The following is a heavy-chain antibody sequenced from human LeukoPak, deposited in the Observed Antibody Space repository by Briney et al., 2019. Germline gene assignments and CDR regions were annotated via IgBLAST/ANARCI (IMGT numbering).Heavy chain of an antibody. Sequence: PSETLSLTCTVSGGSISSYYWSWIRQPPGKGLEWIGYIYYSGSTNYNPSLKSRVTISVDTSKNQFSLKLSSVTAADTAVYYCARGLRGYDFWSTFDYWGQGTLVTVSS. CDR2: IYYSGST. CDR1: GGSISSYY. V-gene: IGHV4-59*12. J-gene: IGHJ4*02. CDR3: ARGLRGYDFWSTFDY. D-gene: IGHD3-3*01.